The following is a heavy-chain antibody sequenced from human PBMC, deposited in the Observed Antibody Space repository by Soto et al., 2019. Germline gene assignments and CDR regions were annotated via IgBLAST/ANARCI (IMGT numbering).Heavy chain of an antibody. CDR2: INHSGST. Sequence: SETLSLTCAVYGGSFSGYYWSWIRQPPGKGLEWIGEINHSGSTNYNPSLKSRVTISVDTSKNQFSLKLSSVTAADTAVYYCAGSPYVLRYFDWGQGPLVTVSS. J-gene: IGHJ4*02. CDR3: AGSPYVLRYFD. D-gene: IGHD3-9*01. CDR1: GGSFSGYY. V-gene: IGHV4-34*01.